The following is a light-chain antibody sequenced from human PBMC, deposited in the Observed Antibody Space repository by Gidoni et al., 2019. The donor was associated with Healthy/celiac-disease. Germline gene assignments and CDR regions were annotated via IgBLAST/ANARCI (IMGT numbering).Light chain of an antibody. Sequence: SSVLTQPPSVSAAPGQTARITCGGNNIGSKSVNWYQQKPGQAPARVLYDDSDRPSGIPERFSGSNSGNTATLTISRVEAGDEADYYCQVWDSSSDHRVFGGGTKLTVL. CDR2: DDS. V-gene: IGLV3-21*02. J-gene: IGLJ3*02. CDR3: QVWDSSSDHRV. CDR1: NIGSKS.